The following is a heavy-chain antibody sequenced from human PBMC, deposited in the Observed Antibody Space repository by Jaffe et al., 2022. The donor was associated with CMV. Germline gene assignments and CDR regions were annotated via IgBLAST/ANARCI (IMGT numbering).Heavy chain of an antibody. CDR2: ISSSSSYI. Sequence: EVQLVESGGGLVKPGGSLRLSCAASGFTFSSYSMNWVRQAPGKGLEWVSSISSSSSYIYYADSVKGRFTISRDNAKNSLYLQMNSLRAEDTAVYYCARRGSTSPCVGGCYYGMDVWGQGTTVTVSS. J-gene: IGHJ6*02. D-gene: IGHD2-2*01. CDR1: GFTFSSYS. CDR3: ARRGSTSPCVGGCYYGMDV. V-gene: IGHV3-21*01.